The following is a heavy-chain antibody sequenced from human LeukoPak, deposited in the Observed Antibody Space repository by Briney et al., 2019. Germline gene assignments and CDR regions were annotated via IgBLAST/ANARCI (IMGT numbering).Heavy chain of an antibody. D-gene: IGHD3-22*01. CDR1: GFTFSSYE. CDR3: ARGLYYDSSGYYYGGPDAFDI. Sequence: GGSLRLSCAASGFTFSSYEMNWVRQAPGKGLEWVSSISSSSSYIYYADSVKGRFTISRDNAKNSLYLQVNSLRAEDTAVYYCARGLYYDSSGYYYGGPDAFDIWGQGTMVTVSS. V-gene: IGHV3-21*01. J-gene: IGHJ3*02. CDR2: ISSSSSYI.